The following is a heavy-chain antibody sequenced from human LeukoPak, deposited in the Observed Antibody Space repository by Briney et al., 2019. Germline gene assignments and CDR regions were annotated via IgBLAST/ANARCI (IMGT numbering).Heavy chain of an antibody. CDR1: GGSISSSSYY. CDR2: IYYSGST. D-gene: IGHD6-13*01. CDR3: ARDRPWVAAAGMDGWFDP. J-gene: IGHJ5*02. V-gene: IGHV4-39*07. Sequence: PSETLSLTCTVSGGSISSSSYYWGWLRQPPGRGLEWIGSIYYSGSTYYNPSLKSRVTISVDTSKNQFSLKLSSVTAADTAVYYCARDRPWVAAAGMDGWFDPWGQGTLVIVSS.